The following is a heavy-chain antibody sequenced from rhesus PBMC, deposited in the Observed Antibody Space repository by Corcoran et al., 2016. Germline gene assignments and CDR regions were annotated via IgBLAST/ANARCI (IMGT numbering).Heavy chain of an antibody. J-gene: IGHJ4*01. Sequence: EVQLVESGGGLAKPGGSLRLSCAASGFTFSSYAMHWVRQAPGKGLEWVSAISSGRSTSSADSVTDRCTSSRDNSKTSLSLQMNSLRAEDTAVYYCAKVGGDDYGYYGLFDYWGQGVLVTVSS. CDR1: GFTFSSYA. V-gene: IGHV3-103*01. CDR3: AKVGGDDYGYYGLFDY. CDR2: ISSGRST. D-gene: IGHD3-9*01.